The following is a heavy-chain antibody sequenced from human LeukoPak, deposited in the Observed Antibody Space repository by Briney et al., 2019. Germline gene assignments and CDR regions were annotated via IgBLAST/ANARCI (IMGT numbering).Heavy chain of an antibody. V-gene: IGHV1-2*02. CDR1: GYTLTGYY. J-gene: IGHJ4*02. D-gene: IGHD6-19*01. CDR3: ARVASGEGSGWPYYFDY. Sequence: ASVKVSCKASGYTLTGYYMHWVRQAPGQGLEWMGWINPNSGGTNYAQKFHGRVTMTRDTSISTDYMELSSLRSDGTAVYYCARVASGEGSGWPYYFDYWGQGTLVTVSS. CDR2: INPNSGGT.